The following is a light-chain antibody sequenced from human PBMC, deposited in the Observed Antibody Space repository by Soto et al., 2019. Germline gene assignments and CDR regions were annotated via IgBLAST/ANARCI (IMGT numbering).Light chain of an antibody. CDR1: ISNIGTKF. CDR2: KHN. V-gene: IGLV1-47*01. Sequence: QSVLTQPPSASGTPGQRVTISCSGTISNIGTKFVYWYKQLPATAPKLLIFKHNQRTSGVPDRFSGSKSGTSASLAINGLRFEDEADYYCPSWDVTLSAVFGGGTKLTVL. CDR3: PSWDVTLSAV. J-gene: IGLJ3*02.